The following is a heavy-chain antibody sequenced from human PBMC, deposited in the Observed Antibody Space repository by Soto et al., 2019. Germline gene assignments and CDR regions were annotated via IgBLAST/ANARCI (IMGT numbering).Heavy chain of an antibody. CDR1: GFTFSSYA. Sequence: QVQLVESGGGVVQPGRSLRLSCAASGFTFSSYAMHWVRQAPGKGLEWVAVISYDGSNKYYADSVKGRFTISRDNSKNTLYLQMNSLRAEDTAVYYCARRLTMGRGVIISPGYYFDYWGQGTLVTVSS. CDR3: ARRLTMGRGVIISPGYYFDY. J-gene: IGHJ4*02. D-gene: IGHD3-10*01. V-gene: IGHV3-30-3*01. CDR2: ISYDGSNK.